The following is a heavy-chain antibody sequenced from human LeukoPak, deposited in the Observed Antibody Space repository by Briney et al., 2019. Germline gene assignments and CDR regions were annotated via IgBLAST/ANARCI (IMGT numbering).Heavy chain of an antibody. CDR1: GYTFTGYY. CDR2: INPNSGGT. D-gene: IGHD4-17*01. Sequence: ASVKVSCKASGYTFTGYYMHWVRQAPGQGLEWMGWINPNSGGTNYAQKFQGRDTMTRDTSISTAYMELSRLRSDDTAVYYCARGRNTVTAPFDYWGQGTLVTVSS. J-gene: IGHJ4*02. V-gene: IGHV1-2*02. CDR3: ARGRNTVTAPFDY.